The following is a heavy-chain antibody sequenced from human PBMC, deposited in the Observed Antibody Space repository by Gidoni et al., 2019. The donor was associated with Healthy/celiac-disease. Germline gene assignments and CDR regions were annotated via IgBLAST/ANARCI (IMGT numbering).Heavy chain of an antibody. CDR3: ARFAAAAAGTKVGKGSSGRGIYFDY. J-gene: IGHJ4*02. Sequence: QVQLQQWGAGLLKPSETLSLPCAVYGGSFSGSYWSWIRPPPGKGLEWIGEINHSGSTNYNPSLKSRVTISVDTSKNQFSLKLSSVTAADTAVYYCARFAAAAAGTKVGKGSSGRGIYFDYWGQGTLVTVSS. D-gene: IGHD6-13*01. CDR2: INHSGST. CDR1: GGSFSGSY. V-gene: IGHV4-34*01.